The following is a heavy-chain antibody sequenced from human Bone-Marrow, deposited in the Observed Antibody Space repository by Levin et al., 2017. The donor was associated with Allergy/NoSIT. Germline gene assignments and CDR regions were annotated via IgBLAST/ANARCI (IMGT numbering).Heavy chain of an antibody. Sequence: GESLKISCSSFGFAFSTYAMHWVRQAPGKGLEWVAVISGDGHNNEDYADSVKGRFTISRDNSNNTLSLQMNSLRTEDTAVYYCARDWNTGIYAYYFDHWGQGALVTVSS. CDR1: GFAFSTYA. D-gene: IGHD1-26*01. V-gene: IGHV3-30*04. J-gene: IGHJ4*02. CDR2: ISGDGHNNE. CDR3: ARDWNTGIYAYYFDH.